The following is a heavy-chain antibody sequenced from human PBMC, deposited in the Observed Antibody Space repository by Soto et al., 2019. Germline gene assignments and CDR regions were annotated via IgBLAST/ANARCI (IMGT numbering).Heavy chain of an antibody. J-gene: IGHJ3*02. V-gene: IGHV3-64*01. D-gene: IGHD3-9*01. CDR2: ISSNGGST. Sequence: GGSLRLSCAASGFTFSSYAMHWVRQAPGKGLEYVSAISSNGGSTYYANSVKGRFTISRDNSKNTLYLQMGSLRAEDMAVYYCARGLRYFDWLLLGDAFDIWGQGTMVTVSS. CDR3: ARGLRYFDWLLLGDAFDI. CDR1: GFTFSSYA.